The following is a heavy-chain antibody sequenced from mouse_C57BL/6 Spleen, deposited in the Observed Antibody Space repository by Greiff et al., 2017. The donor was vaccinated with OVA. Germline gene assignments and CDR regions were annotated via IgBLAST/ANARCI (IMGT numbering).Heavy chain of an antibody. D-gene: IGHD1-1*01. CDR1: GFNIKNTY. J-gene: IGHJ3*01. Sequence: VQLQQSVAELVRPGASVKLSCTASGFNIKNTYMHWVKQRPEQGLEWIGRIDPANGNTKSAPKFQGKATITADTSSNTASLQLSSLTSEDTAIYYGATNYYGSSPWFAYWGQGTLVTVSA. CDR3: ATNYYGSSPWFAY. CDR2: IDPANGNT. V-gene: IGHV14-3*01.